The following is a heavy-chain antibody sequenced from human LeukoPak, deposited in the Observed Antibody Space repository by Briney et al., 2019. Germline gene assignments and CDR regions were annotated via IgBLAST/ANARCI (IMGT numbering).Heavy chain of an antibody. CDR2: INPSGGST. CDR1: GYTFTSYY. CDR3: ARGRRGLPTAYYLDY. Sequence: GASVKVSCKASGYTFTSYYMHWVRQTPGQGLEWMGIINPSGGSTSYAQKLQGKVTMTRDKSTSTVYMELSSLRSEDTAVYYCARGRRGLPTAYYLDYWGQETLVTVSS. V-gene: IGHV1-46*01. D-gene: IGHD1-26*01. J-gene: IGHJ4*02.